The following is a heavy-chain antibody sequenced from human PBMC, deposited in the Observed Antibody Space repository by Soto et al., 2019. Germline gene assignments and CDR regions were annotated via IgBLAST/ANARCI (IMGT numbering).Heavy chain of an antibody. CDR2: INPNSGGT. CDR3: ARVPIAARPRYYFDY. V-gene: IGHV1-2*02. Sequence: ASVKVSCKASGYTFTGYYMHCVRQAPGQGLEWMGWINPNSGGTNYAQKFQGRVTMTRDTSISTAYMELSRLRSDDKAVYYCARVPIAARPRYYFDYWGQGTLVTVSS. CDR1: GYTFTGYY. D-gene: IGHD6-6*01. J-gene: IGHJ4*02.